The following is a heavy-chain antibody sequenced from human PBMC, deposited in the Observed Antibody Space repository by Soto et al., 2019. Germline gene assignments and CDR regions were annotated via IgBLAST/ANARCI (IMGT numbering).Heavy chain of an antibody. J-gene: IGHJ6*02. CDR1: GGSISSSSYY. V-gene: IGHV4-39*01. CDR3: ASLLQGSYYGSGSYRRNYYYGMDV. CDR2: IYYSGST. Sequence: QLQLRESGPGLVKPSETLSLTCTVSGGSISSSSYYWGWIRQPPGKGLEWIGSIYYSGSTYYNPSLKSRVTISVDTSKNQFSLKLGSVTAADTAVYYCASLLQGSYYGSGSYRRNYYYGMDVWGQGTTVTVSS. D-gene: IGHD3-10*01.